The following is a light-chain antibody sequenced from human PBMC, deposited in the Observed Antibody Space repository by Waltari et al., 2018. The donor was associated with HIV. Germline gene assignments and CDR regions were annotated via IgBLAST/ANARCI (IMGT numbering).Light chain of an antibody. Sequence: EIVLTQSPGTLSLSPGERATLSCRASQSINSNYFAWYQQKPGQAPRLLIYGASSRATGIPDRFSGSGSGTDFTLSISRLEPEDFAVYYCQQYGSSPQSFGQGTKLEIK. CDR2: GAS. CDR1: QSINSNY. V-gene: IGKV3-20*01. J-gene: IGKJ2*03. CDR3: QQYGSSPQS.